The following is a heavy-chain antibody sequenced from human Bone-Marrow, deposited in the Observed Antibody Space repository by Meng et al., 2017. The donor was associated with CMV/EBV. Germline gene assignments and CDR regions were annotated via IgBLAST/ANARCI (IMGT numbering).Heavy chain of an antibody. V-gene: IGHV1-2*02. D-gene: IGHD1-14*01. CDR3: ARSYRKDDAFDI. CDR1: VYTFTGYY. Sequence: ASVKVSCKASVYTFTGYYMHWVRQAPGQGREWMGWINPNSGGTNYAQKFQGRVTVTRDTSISTAHMELSRLRSYDTAVYYCARSYRKDDAFDIWGQGTIVTVSS. J-gene: IGHJ3*02. CDR2: INPNSGGT.